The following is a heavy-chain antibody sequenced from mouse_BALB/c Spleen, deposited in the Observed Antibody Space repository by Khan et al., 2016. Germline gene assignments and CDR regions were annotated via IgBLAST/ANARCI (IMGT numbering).Heavy chain of an antibody. Sequence: VQLQESGAELVRPGASVKLSCKALGNTFTDYEMHWVRQTPVHGLEWIGAIHPGSGGTAYNQKFKGKATLTTDKSSSTAYMEFRSLTSEDSAVYYLTRGWAWFAYWGQGTLVTVSA. V-gene: IGHV1-15*01. D-gene: IGHD1-1*02. CDR2: IHPGSGGT. CDR3: TRGWAWFAY. CDR1: GNTFTDYE. J-gene: IGHJ3*01.